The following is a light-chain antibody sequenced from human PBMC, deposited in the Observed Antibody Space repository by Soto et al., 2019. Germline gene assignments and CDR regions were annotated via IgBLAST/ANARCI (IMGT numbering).Light chain of an antibody. CDR3: QLVTVYPIP. J-gene: IGKJ5*01. Sequence: QMKQSPYFLSTSVGDRVTIACRASQDIKSYLAWYQQKPGKAPKLLIYPASTLQSGVPSRFSGSGSGTEFTLTISSFQPEDFATYRGQLVTVYPIPFIHGTRLEIK. V-gene: IGKV1-9*01. CDR2: PAS. CDR1: QDIKSY.